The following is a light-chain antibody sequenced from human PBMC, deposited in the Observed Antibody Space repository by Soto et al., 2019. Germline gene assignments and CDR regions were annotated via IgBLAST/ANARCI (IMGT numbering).Light chain of an antibody. J-gene: IGKJ1*01. CDR3: QQYGSSRT. CDR1: QSVSSSR. Sequence: IVLTQSPGPLSLSPGERATLSCMASQSVSSSRLAWYRQQPGQAPRLLIYGASSRATGIPDRFSGSGSGTDSTLTISRLEPEDFAVYYCQQYGSSRTLGQGTKVDIK. V-gene: IGKV3-20*01. CDR2: GAS.